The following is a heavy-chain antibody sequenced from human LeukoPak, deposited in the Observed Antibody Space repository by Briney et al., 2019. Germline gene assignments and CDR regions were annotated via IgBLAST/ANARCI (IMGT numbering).Heavy chain of an antibody. V-gene: IGHV3-21*01. CDR3: ARDLAYYYDTNYD. CDR1: GFTFSAYA. D-gene: IGHD3-22*01. J-gene: IGHJ4*02. Sequence: GGSLRLSCEASGFTFSAYAMNWVRQAPGKGLEWVSSIDSSSSYIYYSDSVKGRFTISRDNAKNSLYLQMNSLRAEDTAVYYCARDLAYYYDTNYDWGQGTLVTVSS. CDR2: IDSSSSYI.